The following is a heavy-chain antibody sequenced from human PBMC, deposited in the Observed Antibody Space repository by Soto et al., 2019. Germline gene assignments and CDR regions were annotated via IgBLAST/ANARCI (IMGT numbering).Heavy chain of an antibody. CDR3: ARDAESGSYSGY. J-gene: IGHJ4*02. CDR2: ISAYNGNT. D-gene: IGHD1-26*01. V-gene: IGHV1-18*01. Sequence: GASTKLSSYASGSTRSCFGSKCGRQAPGQGLEWMGWISAYNGNTNYAQKLQGRVTMTTDTSTSTAYMELRSLRSDDTAVYYCARDAESGSYSGYWGQGTLVTVSS. CDR1: GSTRSCFG.